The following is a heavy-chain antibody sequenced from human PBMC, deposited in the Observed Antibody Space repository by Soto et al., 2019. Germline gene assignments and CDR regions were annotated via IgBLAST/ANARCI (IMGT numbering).Heavy chain of an antibody. V-gene: IGHV3-21*01. Sequence: GGSLRLSCAASGFTFSRYSINWGRHAPGKGLEWVSSISSTTSYIYYADSMKGRFTVSRDNAKNSVYLDMNSLSAEDTAVYYCAREYEDLTSNFDYWGQGTLVTVSS. CDR2: ISSTTSYI. J-gene: IGHJ4*02. D-gene: IGHD3-3*01. CDR3: AREYEDLTSNFDY. CDR1: GFTFSRYS.